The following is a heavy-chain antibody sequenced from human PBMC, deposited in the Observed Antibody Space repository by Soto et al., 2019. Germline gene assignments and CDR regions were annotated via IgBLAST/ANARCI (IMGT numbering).Heavy chain of an antibody. CDR1: GGSFSGYY. Sequence: PSETLSLTCAVYGGSFSGYYWSWIRQPPGKGLGWIGEINHSGSTNYNPSLKSRVTISVDTSKNQFSLKLSSVTDADTAVYYCARGRRPYYDFWSGYTAYYYYGMDVWGQGTTVTVSS. J-gene: IGHJ6*02. CDR3: ARGRRPYYDFWSGYTAYYYYGMDV. D-gene: IGHD3-3*01. V-gene: IGHV4-34*01. CDR2: INHSGST.